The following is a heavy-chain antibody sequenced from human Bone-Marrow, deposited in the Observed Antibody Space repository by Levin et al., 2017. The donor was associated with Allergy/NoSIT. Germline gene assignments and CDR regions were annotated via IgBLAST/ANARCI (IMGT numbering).Heavy chain of an antibody. CDR3: AKDPSTVTTGWYFDL. V-gene: IGHV3-23*01. Sequence: GESLKISCAGSGFRFRNYDMTWVRQAPGRGLEWVSTISDSGGDTYFADSVKGRFTLSRDNSKNMMYLQMNNLRLEDTAVYYCAKDPSTVTTGWYFDLWGHGTLVTVSS. CDR1: GFRFRNYD. J-gene: IGHJ2*01. D-gene: IGHD4-17*01. CDR2: ISDSGGDT.